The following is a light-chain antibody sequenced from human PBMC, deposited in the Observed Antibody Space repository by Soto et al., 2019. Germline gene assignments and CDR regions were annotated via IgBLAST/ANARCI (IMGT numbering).Light chain of an antibody. J-gene: IGLJ1*01. CDR1: SSDFGGYNY. V-gene: IGLV2-8*01. CDR3: SSYAGSSNV. Sequence: QSALTQPPSASGSPGQSVAISCTGTSSDFGGYNYVSWYQQHPGKAPKLMIYGVNKQPSGVPDRFSGSKSGNTASLTVSGLQAEDEADYYCSSYAGSSNVFGTGTKVTVL. CDR2: GVN.